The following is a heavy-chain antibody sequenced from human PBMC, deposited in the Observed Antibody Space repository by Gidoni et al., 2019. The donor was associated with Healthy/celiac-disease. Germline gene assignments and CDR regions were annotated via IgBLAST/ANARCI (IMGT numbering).Heavy chain of an antibody. CDR1: VYTSTSYY. CDR2: INPSGGST. Sequence: QVQLVQSGAAVKKPGASVKVSCKASVYTSTSYYMHWVRQAPGQGLEWMGIINPSGGSTSYAQKFQGRVTMTRDTSTSTVYMELSSLRSEDTAVYYCARASGYSGYEFSDWFDPWGQGTLVTVSS. V-gene: IGHV1-46*01. D-gene: IGHD5-12*01. J-gene: IGHJ5*02. CDR3: ARASGYSGYEFSDWFDP.